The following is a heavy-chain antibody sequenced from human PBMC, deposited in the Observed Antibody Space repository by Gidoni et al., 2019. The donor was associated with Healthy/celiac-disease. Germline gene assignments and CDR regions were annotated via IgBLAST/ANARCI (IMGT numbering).Heavy chain of an antibody. CDR3: ARGDYVGGVSWFDP. V-gene: IGHV4-31*03. D-gene: IGHD4-17*01. CDR1: GSSISSGGYY. Sequence: VQLQESGPVLVKPSQTLSLTCTVSGSSISSGGYYWSWIRQHPGKGLEWIGYIYYSGSTYYNPSLKSRVTISVDTSKNQFSLKLSSGTAADTAVYYCARGDYVGGVSWFDPWGQGTLVTVSS. J-gene: IGHJ5*02. CDR2: IYYSGST.